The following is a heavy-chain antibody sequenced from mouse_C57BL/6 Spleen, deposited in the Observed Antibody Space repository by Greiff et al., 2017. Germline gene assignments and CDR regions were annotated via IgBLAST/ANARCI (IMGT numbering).Heavy chain of an antibody. J-gene: IGHJ1*03. CDR3: ARKAATDWDFDV. Sequence: VQLQQSGAELVKPGASVKLSCTASGFNIKDYYMHWVKQRTEQGLEWIGRIDPEDGETKYAPNFQGKATITADTSSNTAYLQLSSLTSEDTAVYYCARKAATDWDFDVWGTGTTVTVSS. D-gene: IGHD6-1*01. CDR1: GFNIKDYY. CDR2: IDPEDGET. V-gene: IGHV14-2*01.